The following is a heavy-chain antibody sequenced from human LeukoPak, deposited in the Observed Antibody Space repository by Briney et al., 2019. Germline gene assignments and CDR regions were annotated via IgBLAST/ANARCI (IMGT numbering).Heavy chain of an antibody. J-gene: IGHJ4*02. CDR3: ASVSAREWLFPSTFDY. CDR1: GGSISSYY. D-gene: IGHD3-3*01. V-gene: IGHV4-59*01. CDR2: IYYSGST. Sequence: SETLSLTCTVSGGSISSYYWSWIRQPPGKGLEWIGYIYYSGSTNYNPSLKSRVTISVDTSKNQFSLKLSSVTAADTAVYYCASVSAREWLFPSTFDYWGQGTLVTVSS.